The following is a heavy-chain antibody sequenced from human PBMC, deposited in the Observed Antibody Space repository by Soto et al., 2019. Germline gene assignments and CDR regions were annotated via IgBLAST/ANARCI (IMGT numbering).Heavy chain of an antibody. CDR2: INHSGST. CDR3: AMAPIAAAVGWFDP. D-gene: IGHD6-13*01. V-gene: IGHV4-34*01. CDR1: GGSFSGYY. J-gene: IGHJ5*02. Sequence: SETLSLTCAVYGGSFSGYYWSCIRQPPGKGLEWIGEINHSGSTNYNPSLKSRVTISVDTSKNQFSLKLSSVTAADTAVYYCAMAPIAAAVGWFDPWGQGTLVTVSS.